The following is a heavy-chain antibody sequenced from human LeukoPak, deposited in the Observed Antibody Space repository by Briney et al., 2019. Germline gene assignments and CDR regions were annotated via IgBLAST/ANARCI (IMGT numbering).Heavy chain of an antibody. CDR2: ISYSGST. CDR1: GGSISSYY. J-gene: IGHJ4*02. CDR3: ARYVWGSYPTFEDY. Sequence: ESGPTLVNPSETLSLTCTVSGGSISSYYWSWIRQPPGKGLEWIGYISYSGSTNYNPSLKSRVTISVDTSKNQFSLKLSSVTAADTAAYYCARYVWGSYPTFEDYWGQGTLVTVSS. V-gene: IGHV4-59*01. D-gene: IGHD3-16*02.